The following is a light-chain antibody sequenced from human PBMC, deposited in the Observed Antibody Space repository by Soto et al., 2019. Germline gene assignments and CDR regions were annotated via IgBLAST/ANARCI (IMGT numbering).Light chain of an antibody. CDR3: QKYNSAPQT. CDR2: DAS. Sequence: EIVLTQSPGTLSLSPGERATLSCRASQRVSRNLAWYQQKPGQAPRLLIYDASTRATGIPDRFSGSGSETEFTLTISSLQPEDVATYYCQKYNSAPQTFGQGTKVDIK. CDR1: QRVSRN. V-gene: IGKV3-15*01. J-gene: IGKJ1*01.